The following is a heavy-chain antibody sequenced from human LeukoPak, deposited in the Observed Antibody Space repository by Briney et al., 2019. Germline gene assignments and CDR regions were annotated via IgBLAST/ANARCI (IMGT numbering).Heavy chain of an antibody. Sequence: PSQTLSLTCTVSGGSISSGSYYWSWIRQPAGKGLEWIGRIYTSGSTNYNPSLKSRVTMSVDTSKNQFSLKLSSVTAADTAVYYCARDSRSPYDSSGYVPGPFDYWGQGTLVTVSS. CDR2: IYTSGST. V-gene: IGHV4-61*02. J-gene: IGHJ4*02. CDR1: GGSISSGSYY. D-gene: IGHD3-22*01. CDR3: ARDSRSPYDSSGYVPGPFDY.